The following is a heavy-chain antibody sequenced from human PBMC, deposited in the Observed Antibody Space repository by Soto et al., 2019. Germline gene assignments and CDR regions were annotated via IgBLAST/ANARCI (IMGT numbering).Heavy chain of an antibody. D-gene: IGHD3-10*01. Sequence: SETLSLTCTVSGGSISSYYWSWIRQPPGKGLEWIGYIYYSGSTNYNPSLKSRVTISVDTSKNQFSLKLNSVTAADTAVYYCARVIDYGSGSYDYWGQGTLVTVSS. CDR3: ARVIDYGSGSYDY. V-gene: IGHV4-59*01. J-gene: IGHJ4*02. CDR2: IYYSGST. CDR1: GGSISSYY.